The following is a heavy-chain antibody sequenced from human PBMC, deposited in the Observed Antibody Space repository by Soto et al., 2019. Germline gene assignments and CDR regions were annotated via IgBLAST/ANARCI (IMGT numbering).Heavy chain of an antibody. J-gene: IGHJ4*02. V-gene: IGHV4-4*01. CDR1: GVSISSGNW. D-gene: IGHD3-10*01. Sequence: ETLSLTCAVSGVSISSGNWWTWVRQTPQRGLEYIGEIFHDGTANYYPSFERRVAISVDTSKNQSSLKLTSVTAADTAIYFCARLVYDTRLNYMYFDFWGQGALVTVSS. CDR2: IFHDGTA. CDR3: ARLVYDTRLNYMYFDF.